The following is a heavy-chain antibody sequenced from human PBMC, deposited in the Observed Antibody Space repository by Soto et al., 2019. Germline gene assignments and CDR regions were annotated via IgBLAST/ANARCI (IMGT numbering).Heavy chain of an antibody. CDR1: GFTFSSYG. J-gene: IGHJ6*03. D-gene: IGHD3-3*01. CDR2: IWYDGSNK. Sequence: GESLKISCAASGFTFSSYGMHWVRQAPGKGLEWGAVIWYDGSNKYYADSVKGRFTISRDNSKNTLYLQMNSLRAEDTAVYYCARDRGPRYYDFWSGSSPYYYMDVWGKGTTVTVSS. V-gene: IGHV3-33*01. CDR3: ARDRGPRYYDFWSGSSPYYYMDV.